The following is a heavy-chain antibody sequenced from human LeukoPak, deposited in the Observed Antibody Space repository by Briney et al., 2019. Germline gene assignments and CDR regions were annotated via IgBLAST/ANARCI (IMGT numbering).Heavy chain of an antibody. CDR2: IIPTFGTA. V-gene: IGHV1-69*05. CDR1: GGTFSSYA. D-gene: IGHD6-13*01. Sequence: SVKVSCKASGGTFSSYAISWVRQAPGQGLEWMGGIIPTFGTANYAQKFQGRVTITTDESTSTAYMELSSLRSEDTAVYYCATGIAAHYYYYMDVWGKGTTVTVSS. J-gene: IGHJ6*03. CDR3: ATGIAAHYYYYMDV.